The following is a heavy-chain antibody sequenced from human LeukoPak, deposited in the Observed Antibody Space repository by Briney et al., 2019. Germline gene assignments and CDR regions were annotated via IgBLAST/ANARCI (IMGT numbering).Heavy chain of an antibody. J-gene: IGHJ4*02. D-gene: IGHD2-21*02. CDR3: VFAVVTARSQLDY. CDR1: GYTFTGYY. Sequence: SVKVSCKASGYTFTGYYMHWVRQAPGQGLEWMGGIIPIFGTANYAQKFQGRVTITADESTSTAYMELSSLRSEDTAVYYCVFAVVTARSQLDYWGQGTLVTVSS. CDR2: IIPIFGTA. V-gene: IGHV1-69*13.